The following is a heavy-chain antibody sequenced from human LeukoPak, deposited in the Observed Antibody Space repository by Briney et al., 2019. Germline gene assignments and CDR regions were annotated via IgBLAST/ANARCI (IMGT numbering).Heavy chain of an antibody. V-gene: IGHV3-23*01. CDR1: GITFSSHA. CDR3: AKGGAATMRDGYNYYYYYMEV. CDR2: ISGSGGHT. J-gene: IGHJ6*03. Sequence: GGSLRLSCAASGITFSSHAMSWVRQAPGKGLEWVSLISGSGGHTYYGDSVNGRFTISRDNSTNRLYLQMNSLRPEDTAVYYCAKGGAATMRDGYNYYYYYMEVWGRGTTVTVSS. D-gene: IGHD5-24*01.